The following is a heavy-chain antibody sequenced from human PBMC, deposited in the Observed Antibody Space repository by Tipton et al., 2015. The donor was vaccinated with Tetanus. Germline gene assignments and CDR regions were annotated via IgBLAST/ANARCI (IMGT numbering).Heavy chain of an antibody. V-gene: IGHV4-34*01. CDR1: GGSFSDYF. CDR2: INYTGST. Sequence: TLSLTCAVHGGSFSDYFWSWIRQSPGKGLEWIGEINYTGSTNYNPSLKSRVTMSVDTSKKQIFLQLNSVTAADTAVYYCAASVVRWFDPWGQGARVSVSS. D-gene: IGHD2-2*01. CDR3: AASVVRWFDP. J-gene: IGHJ5*02.